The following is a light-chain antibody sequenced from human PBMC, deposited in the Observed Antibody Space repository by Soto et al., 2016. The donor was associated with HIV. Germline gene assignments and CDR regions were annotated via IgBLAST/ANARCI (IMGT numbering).Light chain of an antibody. V-gene: IGKV2-28*01. CDR1: QSLLHSNGYYY. CDR2: LGS. Sequence: DIVMTQSPLTLPVTPGESASISCRSSQSLLHSNGYYYLTWYLQKPGQSPRLLMYLGSTRASWVPDRFSGSGSGTDFTLKISRVGADDIGMYYCMQALQIPLTFGQGTRLEIK. CDR3: MQALQIPLT. J-gene: IGKJ5*01.